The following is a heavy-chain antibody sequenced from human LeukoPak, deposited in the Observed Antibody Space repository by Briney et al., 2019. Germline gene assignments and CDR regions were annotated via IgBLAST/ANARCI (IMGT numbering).Heavy chain of an antibody. D-gene: IGHD6-13*01. CDR2: IIPILNIA. Sequence: SVKVSCKASGGTLNNYAISWLRQAPGQGLEWMGRIIPILNIANYAQNFQGRVTITADRSTTTAYMELSSLRSEDTAVYYCARVPQGSSWPYYFDYWGQGTLVTVSS. CDR3: ARVPQGSSWPYYFDY. CDR1: GGTLNNYA. V-gene: IGHV1-69*10. J-gene: IGHJ4*02.